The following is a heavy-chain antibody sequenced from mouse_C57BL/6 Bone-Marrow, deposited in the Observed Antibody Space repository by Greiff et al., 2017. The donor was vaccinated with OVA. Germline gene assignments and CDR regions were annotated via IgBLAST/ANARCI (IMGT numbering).Heavy chain of an antibody. D-gene: IGHD1-1*01. J-gene: IGHJ1*03. Sequence: VQRVESGPGLVQPSQSLSITCTVSGFSLTSYGVHWVRQSPGKGLEWLGVIWRGGSTDYNAAFMSRLSITKDNSKSQVFFKMNSLQADDTAIYYCAKESITTVVATRYFDVWGTGTTVTVSS. V-gene: IGHV2-5*01. CDR1: GFSLTSYG. CDR3: AKESITTVVATRYFDV. CDR2: IWRGGST.